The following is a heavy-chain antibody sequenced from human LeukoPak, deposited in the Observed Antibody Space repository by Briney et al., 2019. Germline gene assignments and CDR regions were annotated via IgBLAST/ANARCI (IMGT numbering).Heavy chain of an antibody. CDR3: ARGWLAETTVVTPYNY. CDR2: IIPIFGTA. CDR1: GGTFSTYA. Sequence: GASVKVSRKTSGGTFSTYAINWVRQAPGQGLEWMGGIIPIFGTANYAQKFHGRVTITADESTSTAYMELSSLRSEDTAVYYCARGWLAETTVVTPYNYWGQGTLVTVSS. D-gene: IGHD4-23*01. V-gene: IGHV1-69*13. J-gene: IGHJ4*02.